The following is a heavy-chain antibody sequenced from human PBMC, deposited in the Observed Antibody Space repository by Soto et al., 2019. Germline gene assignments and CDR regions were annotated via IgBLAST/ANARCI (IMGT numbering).Heavy chain of an antibody. CDR3: AREVPGIAAAGGFDY. CDR1: GGSISSGGYY. D-gene: IGHD6-13*01. Sequence: SETLSLTCTVSGGSISSGGYYWSWNRQQPGKGLEWIGYIYYSGSTYYNPSLKSRVTISVDTSKNQFSLKLSSVTAADTAVYYCAREVPGIAAAGGFDYWGQGTLVTVSS. J-gene: IGHJ4*02. CDR2: IYYSGST. V-gene: IGHV4-31*03.